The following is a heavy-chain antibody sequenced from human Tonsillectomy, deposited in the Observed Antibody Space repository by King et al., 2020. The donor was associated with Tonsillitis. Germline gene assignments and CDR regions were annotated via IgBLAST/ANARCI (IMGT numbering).Heavy chain of an antibody. J-gene: IGHJ4*02. D-gene: IGHD1-26*01. V-gene: IGHV4-34*01. CDR1: GGSFSGYY. CDR3: ARSRVTGLKGSYYY. CDR2: INHRGTT. Sequence: VQLQQWGAGLLKPSETLSLTCGVYGGSFSGYYWSWIRQPPGKGLECIGEINHRGTTNYNPSLKSRITISVATSKNQFSLKLSSVTAADTAVYYCARSRVTGLKGSYYYWGQGTLVTVSS.